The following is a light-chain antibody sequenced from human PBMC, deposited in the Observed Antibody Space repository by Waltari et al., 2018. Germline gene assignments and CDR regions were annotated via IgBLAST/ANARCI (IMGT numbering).Light chain of an antibody. J-gene: IGLJ6*01. V-gene: IGLV1-40*01. CDR2: ESN. Sequence: QSVLTQPPSVSGAPGQGVTISCTETTSDIHWYQHVPGTAPKLLIYESNKRPSGISDRFSGSQSGASASLNIARLQSEDEADYYCQSYDGDFNGDVFGSGTKVIVL. CDR3: QSYDGDFNGDV. CDR1: TSDI.